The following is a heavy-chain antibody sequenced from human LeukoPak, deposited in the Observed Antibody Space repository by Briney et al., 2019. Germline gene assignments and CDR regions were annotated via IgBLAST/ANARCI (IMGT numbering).Heavy chain of an antibody. CDR1: GGSISSSSYY. CDR2: IYYSGST. Sequence: SETLSLTCTVCGGSISSSSYYWGWIRQPPGKGLEWIGSIYYSGSTYYNPSLKSRVTISVDTSKNQFSLKLSSVTAADTAVYYCARVSIAAAGTAYYYYMDVWGKGTTVTISS. CDR3: ARVSIAAAGTAYYYYMDV. J-gene: IGHJ6*03. V-gene: IGHV4-39*07. D-gene: IGHD6-13*01.